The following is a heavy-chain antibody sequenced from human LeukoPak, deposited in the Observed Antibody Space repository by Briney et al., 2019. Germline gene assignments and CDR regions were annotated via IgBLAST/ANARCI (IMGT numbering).Heavy chain of an antibody. CDR2: IYSGGST. CDR3: ARAQDYCSGSTCYGYFQY. D-gene: IGHD2-15*01. V-gene: IGHV3-53*01. CDR1: GFTVSSNY. J-gene: IGHJ1*01. Sequence: GGSLRLSCAASGFTVSSNYMSWVRQAPGKGLEWVSVIYSGGSTYYADSVKGRFTISRDNSKTTLYLQMNSLKAEDTAIYYCARAQDYCSGSTCYGYFQYWGQGTLVTVSS.